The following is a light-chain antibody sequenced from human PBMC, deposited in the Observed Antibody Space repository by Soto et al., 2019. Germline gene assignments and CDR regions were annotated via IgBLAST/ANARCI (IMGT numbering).Light chain of an antibody. V-gene: IGKV1-5*03. J-gene: IGKJ1*01. CDR1: QSISSW. CDR3: QQYNCYPWT. Sequence: DIQMTQSPPTLSASVGDRVTITCRASQSISSWLAWYQQKPGKAPKLLIYKASSLESGVPSRFSGSGSGTEFTLTISSLQPDDFATYYCQQYNCYPWTFGQGTKVEIK. CDR2: KAS.